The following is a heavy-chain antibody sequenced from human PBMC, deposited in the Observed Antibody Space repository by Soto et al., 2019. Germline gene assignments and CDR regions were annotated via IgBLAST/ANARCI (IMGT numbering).Heavy chain of an antibody. CDR3: AKDEVRTPSLYAMDV. CDR2: ISYDGSNK. V-gene: IGHV3-30*18. D-gene: IGHD3-10*01. J-gene: IGHJ6*02. Sequence: LXLSCATSRFAFSSPVMHWFLQAPVKGLERVALISYDGSNKNYADSVKGRFTISRDNSKNTLYLQMNSLRVEDTAVYYCAKDEVRTPSLYAMDVWGQGTTVTVSS. CDR1: RFAFSSPV.